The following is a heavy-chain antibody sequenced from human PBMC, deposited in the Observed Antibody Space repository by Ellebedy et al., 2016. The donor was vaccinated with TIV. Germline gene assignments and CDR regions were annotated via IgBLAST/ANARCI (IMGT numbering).Heavy chain of an antibody. CDR1: GFSVTTYS. J-gene: IGHJ4*02. D-gene: IGHD1-20*01. CDR2: MSGTSYTM. Sequence: GESLKISCAASGFSVTTYSMNWVRQTPGKGLEWIAYMSGTSYTMFYADSMEGRFTISRDNSKNSVYLQMNSLRDADTAVYYCARGAVIGTTRFFDLWGQGTLVTVSS. CDR3: ARGAVIGTTRFFDL. V-gene: IGHV3-48*02.